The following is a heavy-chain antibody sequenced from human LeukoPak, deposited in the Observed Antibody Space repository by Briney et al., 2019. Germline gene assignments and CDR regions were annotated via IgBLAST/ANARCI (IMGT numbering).Heavy chain of an antibody. CDR1: GGSISSYY. D-gene: IGHD6-6*01. J-gene: IGHJ4*02. Sequence: SETLSLTCTVSGGSISSYYWGWIRQPPGKGLEWIGSIYYSGSTYYNPSLKSRVTISVDTSKNQFSLKLSSVTAADTAVYYCARRSRQLVYDYWGQGTLVTVSS. CDR3: ARRSRQLVYDY. V-gene: IGHV4-39*07. CDR2: IYYSGST.